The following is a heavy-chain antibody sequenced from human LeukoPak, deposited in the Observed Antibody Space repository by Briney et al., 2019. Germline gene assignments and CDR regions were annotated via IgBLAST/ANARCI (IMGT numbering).Heavy chain of an antibody. CDR1: GFTFSSYR. Sequence: GGSLRLSCAASGFTFSSYRMNWVRQAPGKGLEWVSSISSSGSYTYYADSVKGRFTISRDNAKNSLYLQMNSLRAEDTATYYCVSSSVVVTDYWGQGTLVTVSS. CDR3: VSSSVVVTDY. J-gene: IGHJ4*02. V-gene: IGHV3-21*01. CDR2: ISSSGSYT. D-gene: IGHD2-21*02.